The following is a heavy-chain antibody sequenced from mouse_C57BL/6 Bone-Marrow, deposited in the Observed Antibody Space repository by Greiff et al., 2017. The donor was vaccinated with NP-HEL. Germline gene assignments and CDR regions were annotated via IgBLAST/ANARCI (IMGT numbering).Heavy chain of an antibody. CDR1: GYTFTDYY. V-gene: IGHV1-26*01. J-gene: IGHJ2*01. D-gene: IGHD1-1*01. CDR2: INPNNGGT. CDR3: ARVLVHYYGSSYGDFDY. Sequence: EVQLQQSGPELVKPGASVKISCKASGYTFTDYYMNWVKQSHGKSLEWIGDINPNNGGTSYNQKFKGKATLTVDKSSSTAYMELRSLTSEDSAVYYCARVLVHYYGSSYGDFDYWGQGTTLTVSS.